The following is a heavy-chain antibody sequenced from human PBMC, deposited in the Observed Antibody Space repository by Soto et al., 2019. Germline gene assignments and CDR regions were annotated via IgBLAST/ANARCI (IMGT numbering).Heavy chain of an antibody. D-gene: IGHD3-22*01. V-gene: IGHV4-30-2*01. CDR1: GGSISRGGYS. CDR3: ASSYYYDSSGSYYFDY. Sequence: SESLSLTCAVSGGSISRGGYSWSWIRQPPGKGLEWIGYIYHSGSTYYNPSLKSRVTISVDRSKNQFSLKLSSVTAADTAVYYCASSYYYDSSGSYYFDYWGQGTLVILS. CDR2: IYHSGST. J-gene: IGHJ4*02.